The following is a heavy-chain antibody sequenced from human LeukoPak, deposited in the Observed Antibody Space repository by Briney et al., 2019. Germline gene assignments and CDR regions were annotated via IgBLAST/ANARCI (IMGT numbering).Heavy chain of an antibody. CDR2: INPNSGGT. V-gene: IGHV1-2*02. CDR1: GYTFTAYY. D-gene: IGHD3-10*01. Sequence: GASVKVSCKASGYTFTAYYMHWVRQAPGQGLEWMGWINPNSGGTNYAQKFQGRVTMTRDTSISTAYMELSRLRSDDTAVYYCARNLDSGNEIDYWGQGTLVTVSS. CDR3: ARNLDSGNEIDY. J-gene: IGHJ4*02.